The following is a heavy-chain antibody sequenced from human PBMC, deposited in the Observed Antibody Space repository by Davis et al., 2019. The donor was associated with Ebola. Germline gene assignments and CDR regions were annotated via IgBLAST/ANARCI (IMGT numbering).Heavy chain of an antibody. V-gene: IGHV5-51*01. CDR1: GYRFTNYW. D-gene: IGHD2-15*01. J-gene: IGHJ4*02. CDR2: FHPRDSDT. CDR3: ARWVAVSGLDN. Sequence: GESLKISCQASGYRFTNYWIAWVRQVPGKGLEWGGMFHPRDSDTKYSPSFQGQVTVSADESSGTAYLQWRSLKASDTAIYYCARWVAVSGLDNWGQGALVTVS.